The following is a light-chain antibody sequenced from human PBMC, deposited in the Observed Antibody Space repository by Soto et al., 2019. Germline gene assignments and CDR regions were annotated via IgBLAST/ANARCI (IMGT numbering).Light chain of an antibody. CDR3: QQYNNWPRAT. CDR1: QSISGN. V-gene: IGKV3-15*01. J-gene: IGKJ4*01. Sequence: EIVMTQSPATLSVSPGERATLSCRASQSISGNLAWYQQRPGQAPRLLMFRTSTRATGFPARFSGSGSGTKFNLTISSLQSEDFAIYYCQQYNNWPRATFGGGTKVDIK. CDR2: RTS.